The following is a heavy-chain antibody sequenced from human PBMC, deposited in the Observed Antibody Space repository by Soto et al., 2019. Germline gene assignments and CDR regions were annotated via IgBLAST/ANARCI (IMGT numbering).Heavy chain of an antibody. D-gene: IGHD3-10*01. CDR1: GGSISSYY. CDR3: ARDHVINPPWWRFGELSPYYYYGMDV. CDR2: IYYSGST. Sequence: TSETLSLTCTVSGGSISSYYWSWIRQPPGKGLEWIGYIYYSGSTNYNPSLKSRVTISVDTSKNQFSLKLSSVTAADTAVYYCARDHVINPPWWRFGELSPYYYYGMDVWGQGTTVTVSS. J-gene: IGHJ6*02. V-gene: IGHV4-59*01.